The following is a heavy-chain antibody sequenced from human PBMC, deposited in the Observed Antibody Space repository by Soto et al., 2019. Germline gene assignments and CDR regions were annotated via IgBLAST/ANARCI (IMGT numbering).Heavy chain of an antibody. CDR3: TRGSASGAFDY. Sequence: EVQLLESGGDLLQPGGSLRLSCAASGFIFSSYAMGWVRQAPGKGLEWVSAISGRGGTIYYADSVKGRFTISRDNSKNTLYLQMNTLRDQDSAVYYCTRGSASGAFDYWGQGALVTVSS. CDR2: ISGRGGTI. CDR1: GFIFSSYA. J-gene: IGHJ4*02. V-gene: IGHV3-23*01. D-gene: IGHD2-8*02.